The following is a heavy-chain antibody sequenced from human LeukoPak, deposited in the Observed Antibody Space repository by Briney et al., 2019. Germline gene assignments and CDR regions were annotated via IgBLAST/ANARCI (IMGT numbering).Heavy chain of an antibody. D-gene: IGHD3-3*01. Sequence: SETLSLTCTVSGGSISSGGYYWSWIRRHPGKGLEWIGYIYYSGSTYYNPSLKSRVTISVDTSKNQFSLKLSSVTAADTAVYYCARVFNDFWSGSASLDYWGQGTLVTVSS. CDR3: ARVFNDFWSGSASLDY. CDR2: IYYSGST. CDR1: GGSISSGGYY. J-gene: IGHJ4*02. V-gene: IGHV4-31*03.